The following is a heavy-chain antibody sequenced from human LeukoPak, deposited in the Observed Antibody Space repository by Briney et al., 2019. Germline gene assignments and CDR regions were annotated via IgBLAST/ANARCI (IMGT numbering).Heavy chain of an antibody. J-gene: IGHJ4*02. Sequence: GRSLRLSCAASAFTFSSFGMHWVRQAPGKGLEWVAVIWYDGSNKYYADSVEGRFTISGDNSKNTLYLQMNSLRAEDTAVYYCARDRETWYFDFWGQGTLVTVSS. CDR1: AFTFSSFG. CDR2: IWYDGSNK. V-gene: IGHV3-33*01. CDR3: ARDRETWYFDF.